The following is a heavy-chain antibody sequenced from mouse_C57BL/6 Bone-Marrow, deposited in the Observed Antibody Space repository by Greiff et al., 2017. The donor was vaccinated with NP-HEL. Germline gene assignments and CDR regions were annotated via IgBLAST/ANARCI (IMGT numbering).Heavy chain of an antibody. D-gene: IGHD1-1*01. CDR3: TIYGSSQYYFDD. CDR1: GYTFTSYW. V-gene: IGHV1-5*01. CDR2: IYPGNSDT. Sequence: EVQLQQSGTVLARPGASVKMSCKTSGYTFTSYWMHWVKQRPGQGLEWIGAIYPGNSDTSYNQKFKGKAKLTAVTSASTAYMELSSLTNEDSAVYYFTIYGSSQYYFDDWGQGTTLTVSS. J-gene: IGHJ2*01.